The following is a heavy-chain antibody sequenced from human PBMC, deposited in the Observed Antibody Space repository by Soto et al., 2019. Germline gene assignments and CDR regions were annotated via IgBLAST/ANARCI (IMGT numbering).Heavy chain of an antibody. J-gene: IGHJ6*02. CDR1: GFTFSSYA. CDR2: ISYDGSNK. CDR3: ARDRTYYDFWSGYWGSGMDV. D-gene: IGHD3-3*01. V-gene: IGHV3-30-3*01. Sequence: GGSLRVSCAASGFTFSSYAMHWVRQAPGKGLEWVAVISYDGSNKYYADSVKGRFTISRDNSKNTLYLQMNSLRAEDTAVYYCARDRTYYDFWSGYWGSGMDVWGQGTTVTVSS.